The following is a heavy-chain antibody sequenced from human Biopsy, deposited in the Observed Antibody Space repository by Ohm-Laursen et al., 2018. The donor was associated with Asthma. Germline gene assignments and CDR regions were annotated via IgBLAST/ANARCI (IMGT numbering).Heavy chain of an antibody. Sequence: GTLSLTCTVSGVSIRSYYWTWIRQPPGTGLEWIGNIHYSGSTYSNPSLESRVTISVDTSKKQFSLRLSSVIAADTAVYYCAGFCSGGNCPDHWGQGTLVTVSS. J-gene: IGHJ4*02. V-gene: IGHV4-59*01. D-gene: IGHD2-15*01. CDR1: GVSIRSYY. CDR3: AGFCSGGNCPDH. CDR2: IHYSGST.